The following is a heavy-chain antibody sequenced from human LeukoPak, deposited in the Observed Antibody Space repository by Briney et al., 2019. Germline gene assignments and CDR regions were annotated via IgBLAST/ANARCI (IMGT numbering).Heavy chain of an antibody. V-gene: IGHV4-34*01. Sequence: SETLSLTCAVYGGSFSGYYWSWIRQPPGKGLEWIGEINHSGSTNYNPSLKSRVTISVDTSKNQFSLKLSSVTAADTAVYYCARGGNPRYCSSTSCYYGPWGQGTLVTVSS. CDR2: INHSGST. CDR1: GGSFSGYY. CDR3: ARGGNPRYCSSTSCYYGP. J-gene: IGHJ5*02. D-gene: IGHD2-2*01.